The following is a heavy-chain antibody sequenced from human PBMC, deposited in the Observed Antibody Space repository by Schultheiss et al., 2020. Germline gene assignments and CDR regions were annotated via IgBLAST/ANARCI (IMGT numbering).Heavy chain of an antibody. CDR1: GYSFTSYY. CDR2: IDPSDSYT. CDR3: ARQGSYYYGMDV. J-gene: IGHJ6*02. V-gene: IGHV5-10-1*01. Sequence: GESLKISCKGSGYSFTSYYITWVRQMPGKGLEWMGRIDPSDSYTNYSPSFQGHVTISVDKSISIAYLQWSSLKASDTAMYYCARQGSYYYGMDVWGQGTTVTVSS.